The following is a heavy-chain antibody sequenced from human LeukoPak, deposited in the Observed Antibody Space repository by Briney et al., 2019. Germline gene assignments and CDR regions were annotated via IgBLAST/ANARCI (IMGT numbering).Heavy chain of an antibody. Sequence: GGSLRLSCAASGFTFSNYVMNWVRQAPGRGLGGVSVISRSGDSRYYADSVKGRLTISRDNSKNTLYLQMNSLTVEDPAVYYCAKGRYDIRGYYYGFDYWGQGTVVTVSS. D-gene: IGHD3-22*01. J-gene: IGHJ4*02. CDR2: ISRSGDSR. CDR1: GFTFSNYV. V-gene: IGHV3-23*01. CDR3: AKGRYDIRGYYYGFDY.